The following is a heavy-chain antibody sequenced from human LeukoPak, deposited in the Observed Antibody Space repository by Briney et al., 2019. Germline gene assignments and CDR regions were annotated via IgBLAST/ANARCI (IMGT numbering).Heavy chain of an antibody. Sequence: GGSLRLSCAASGFTFSSYSMNWVRQAPGKGLEWVSSISSSSSYIYYADSVKGRFTISRDNAKNSLYLQMNSLRAEDTAVYYCARVDCSSTSCYLLSDYWGQGTLVTVSS. D-gene: IGHD2-2*01. CDR1: GFTFSSYS. CDR3: ARVDCSSTSCYLLSDY. J-gene: IGHJ4*02. V-gene: IGHV3-21*01. CDR2: ISSSSSYI.